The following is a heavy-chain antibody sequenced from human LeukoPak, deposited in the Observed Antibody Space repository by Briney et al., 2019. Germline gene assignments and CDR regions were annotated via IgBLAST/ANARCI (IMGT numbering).Heavy chain of an antibody. CDR2: ISSSSSYI. V-gene: IGHV3-21*01. D-gene: IGHD2-21*02. CDR1: GFTFSSYS. Sequence: PGGSLRLSCAASGFTFSSYSMNWVRQAPGKGPEWVSSISSSSSYIYYADSVKGRFTISRDNAKNSLYLQMNSLRAEDTAVYYCARDPLRAYCGGDCYQYGMDVWGQGTTVTVSS. CDR3: ARDPLRAYCGGDCYQYGMDV. J-gene: IGHJ6*02.